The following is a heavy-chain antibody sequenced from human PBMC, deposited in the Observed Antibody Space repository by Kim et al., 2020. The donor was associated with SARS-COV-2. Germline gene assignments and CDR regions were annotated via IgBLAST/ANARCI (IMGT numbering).Heavy chain of an antibody. Sequence: SETLSLTCTVSGGSISSSSYYWGWIRQPPGKGLEWIGSIYYSGSTYYNPSLKSRVTISVDTSKNQFSLKLSSVTVADTAVYYCAILELPPISYYYGLDVWGQGTTVTVSS. CDR1: GGSISSSSYY. CDR3: AILELPPISYYYGLDV. CDR2: IYYSGST. D-gene: IGHD1-26*01. V-gene: IGHV4-39*07. J-gene: IGHJ6*02.